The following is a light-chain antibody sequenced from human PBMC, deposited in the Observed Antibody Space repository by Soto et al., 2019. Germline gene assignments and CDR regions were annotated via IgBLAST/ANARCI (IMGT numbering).Light chain of an antibody. V-gene: IGLV2-14*01. J-gene: IGLJ1*01. CDR3: ASYTSSDTEV. CDR2: DVS. CDR1: SSDVGGYNY. Sequence: QSALTQPASVSGSPGQSITISCTGTSSDVGGYNYVSWYQQHPDKAPKLMIYDVSNRPSGVSNRFSGSKSGSTASLTISGLQAEDEADYYRASYTSSDTEVFGTGTKLTV.